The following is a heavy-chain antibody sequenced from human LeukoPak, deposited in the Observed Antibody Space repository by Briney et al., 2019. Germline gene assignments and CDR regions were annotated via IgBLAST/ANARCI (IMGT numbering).Heavy chain of an antibody. CDR3: ARSNSGSYRELDY. CDR1: GGSINSGSYF. D-gene: IGHD1-26*01. V-gene: IGHV4-61*02. CDR2: IYTSGIT. Sequence: SQTLSLTCTVSGGSINSGSYFWSWIRQPAGKGLEWIGRIYTSGITNYNSSLMSRATISIDTSKNHFSLKLSSVTAADTAVYYCARSNSGSYRELDYWGQGALVTVSS. J-gene: IGHJ4*02.